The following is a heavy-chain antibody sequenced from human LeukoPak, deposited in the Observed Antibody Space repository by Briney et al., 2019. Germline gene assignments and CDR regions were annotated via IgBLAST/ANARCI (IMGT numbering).Heavy chain of an antibody. J-gene: IGHJ4*02. CDR1: GGSISSSSYY. V-gene: IGHV4-39*01. CDR3: ARHAGMTIVSFYFDY. CDR2: IYYSGST. Sequence: TPSETLSLTCTVSGGSISSSSYYWGWIRQPPGKGLEWIGSIYYSGSTYYNPSLKSRVTISVDTSKNQFSLNLSSVTAADTAVYYCARHAGMTIVSFYFDYWGQGTLVTVSS. D-gene: IGHD4/OR15-4a*01.